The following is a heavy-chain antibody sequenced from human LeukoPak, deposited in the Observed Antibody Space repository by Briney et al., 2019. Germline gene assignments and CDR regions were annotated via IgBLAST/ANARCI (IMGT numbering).Heavy chain of an antibody. CDR1: GGSISSSSYY. J-gene: IGHJ6*03. CDR3: ARGLAARLKGYYYYYMDV. V-gene: IGHV4-39*07. Sequence: SETLSLICTVSGGSISSSSYYWGWIRQPPGKGLEWIGSIYYSGSTYYNPSLKSRVTISVDTSKNQFSLKLSSVTAADTAVYYCARGLAARLKGYYYYYMDVWGKGTTVTVSS. CDR2: IYYSGST. D-gene: IGHD6-6*01.